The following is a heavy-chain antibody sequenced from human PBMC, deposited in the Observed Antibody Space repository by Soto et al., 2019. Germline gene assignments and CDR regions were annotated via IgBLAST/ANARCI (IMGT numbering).Heavy chain of an antibody. Sequence: ASVNVSCKASGYTFTIYAMHWVRQAPGQRLEWMGWINAGNGNTKYSQKFQGRVTITRDTSASTAYMELSSLRSEDTAVYYCARLALQQLVLVYWGQGTLVTVSS. J-gene: IGHJ4*02. CDR3: ARLALQQLVLVY. D-gene: IGHD6-13*01. CDR1: GYTFTIYA. V-gene: IGHV1-3*01. CDR2: INAGNGNT.